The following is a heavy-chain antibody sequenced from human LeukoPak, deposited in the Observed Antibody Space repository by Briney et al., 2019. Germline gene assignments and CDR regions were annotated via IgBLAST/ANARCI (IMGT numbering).Heavy chain of an antibody. D-gene: IGHD2-2*01. J-gene: IGHJ4*02. V-gene: IGHV1-69*05. CDR1: GGTFTSYG. Sequence: ASVKVSCKTSGGTFTSYGIIWLRQAPGQGLEWMGGIIPIFGTANYAQKLYGRVTITTDESTSTAYMELGSLRSEDTAVYFCARGYCTSKTCFLDYWGQGTLVTVSS. CDR2: IIPIFGTA. CDR3: ARGYCTSKTCFLDY.